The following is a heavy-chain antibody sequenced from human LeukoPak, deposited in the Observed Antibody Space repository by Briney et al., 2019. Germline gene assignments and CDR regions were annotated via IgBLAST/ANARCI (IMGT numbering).Heavy chain of an antibody. V-gene: IGHV3-30*18. Sequence: GRSLRLACAASGFSFSTYDMHWVRQAPGKGLEWVAVISSHGSHKYWADSVKGRFTISRDNSKNTVYLQMNSLRAEDTAVYYCAKGSIDWYYFDYWGQGTLVTVSS. CDR3: AKGSIDWYYFDY. CDR1: GFSFSTYD. J-gene: IGHJ4*02. D-gene: IGHD3-9*01. CDR2: ISSHGSHK.